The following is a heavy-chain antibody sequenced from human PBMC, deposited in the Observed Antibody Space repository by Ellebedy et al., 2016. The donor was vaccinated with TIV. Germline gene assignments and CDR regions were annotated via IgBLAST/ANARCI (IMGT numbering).Heavy chain of an antibody. CDR3: ARDGAVDGLTPYYFDY. J-gene: IGHJ4*02. CDR2: ISGGGSYI. V-gene: IGHV3-21*06. D-gene: IGHD6-19*01. Sequence: GGSLRLSCAASGFSLNTYGMSWVRQSPGQGLEWVSSISGGGSYIDYADSLKGRFTISRDNAKNSLYLEMNSLRVEDTAVYYCARDGAVDGLTPYYFDYWGRGTPVTVSS. CDR1: GFSLNTYG.